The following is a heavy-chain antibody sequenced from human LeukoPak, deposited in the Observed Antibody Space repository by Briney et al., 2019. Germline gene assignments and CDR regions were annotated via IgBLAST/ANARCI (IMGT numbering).Heavy chain of an antibody. D-gene: IGHD3-3*01. CDR2: IIPIFGTA. CDR1: GGTFSSYA. CDR3: ARDTYDFWSGYGQDY. Sequence: SVKVSCTASGGTFSSYAISWVRQAPGQGLEWMGGIIPIFGTANYAQKFQGRVTITADESTSTAYMELSSLRSEDTAVYYCARDTYDFWSGYGQDYWGQGTLVTVS. J-gene: IGHJ4*02. V-gene: IGHV1-69*13.